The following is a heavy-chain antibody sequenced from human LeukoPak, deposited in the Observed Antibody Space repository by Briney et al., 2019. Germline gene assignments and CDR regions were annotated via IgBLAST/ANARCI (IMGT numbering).Heavy chain of an antibody. J-gene: IGHJ4*02. CDR3: ARRTGNYFDY. Sequence: GGSLRHSCSASGFTLSSHAMHWVRQAPGKALEYVSAISYNGGSTYYANSVKDRFTISRDNSKNTLYLQMSSLRPEDTAVFYCARRTGNYFDYWGQGTLVTVSS. CDR1: GFTLSSHA. D-gene: IGHD3/OR15-3a*01. CDR2: ISYNGGST. V-gene: IGHV3-64D*09.